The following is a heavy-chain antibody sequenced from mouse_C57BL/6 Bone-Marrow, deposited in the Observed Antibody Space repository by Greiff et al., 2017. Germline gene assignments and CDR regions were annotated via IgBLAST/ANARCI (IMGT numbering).Heavy chain of an antibody. V-gene: IGHV1-47*01. D-gene: IGHD2-1*01. CDR1: GYTFTTYP. Sequence: QVQLQQPGAELVKPGASVKMSCKASGYTFTTYPIEWMKQNHGKSLEWIGNFHPYNDDTKYNEKFKGKATLTVEKSSSTVYLELSRLTSDDSAFYDCARGGNYGGYYFDYGGQGTTLTVSS. J-gene: IGHJ2*01. CDR2: FHPYNDDT. CDR3: ARGGNYGGYYFDY.